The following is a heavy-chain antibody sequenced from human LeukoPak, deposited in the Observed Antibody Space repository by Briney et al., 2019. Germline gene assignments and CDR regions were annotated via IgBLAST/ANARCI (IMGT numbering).Heavy chain of an antibody. CDR3: ARGPSMDPFDY. V-gene: IGHV3-53*01. J-gene: IGHJ4*02. CDR2: IYSGGST. D-gene: IGHD2/OR15-2a*01. Sequence: TGGSLRLSCAASGFTVSSNYMSWVRQAPGKGLEWVSGIYSGGSTYYADSVKGRFTISRDNSKNTLYLQMNSLRAEDTAVYYCARGPSMDPFDYWGQGTLVTVSS. CDR1: GFTVSSNY.